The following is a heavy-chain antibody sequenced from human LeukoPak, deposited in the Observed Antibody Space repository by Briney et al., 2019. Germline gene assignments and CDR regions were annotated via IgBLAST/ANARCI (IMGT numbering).Heavy chain of an antibody. V-gene: IGHV4-31*03. CDR2: IYYSGST. CDR1: GGPISSGGYY. D-gene: IGHD4-11*01. Sequence: EVSETLSLTCTVSGGPISSGGYYWSWIRQHPGKGLEWIGYIYYSGSTYYNPSLKSRVTISVDTSKNQFSLKLSSVTAADTAVYYCARTDYSNYEPFDYWGQGTLVTVSS. CDR3: ARTDYSNYEPFDY. J-gene: IGHJ4*02.